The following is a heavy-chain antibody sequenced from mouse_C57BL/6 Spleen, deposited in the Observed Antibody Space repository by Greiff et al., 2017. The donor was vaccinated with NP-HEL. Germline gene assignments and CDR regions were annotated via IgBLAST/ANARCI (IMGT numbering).Heavy chain of an antibody. Sequence: VQLQQSGTELVKPGASVKLSCKASGYTFTSYWMHWVKQRPGQGLEWIGNINPSNGGTNYNEKFKSKATLTVDKSSSTAYMQLSSLTSEDSAVYYCARRAYYGSHYYAMDYWGQGTSVTVSS. D-gene: IGHD2-9*01. J-gene: IGHJ4*01. V-gene: IGHV1-53*01. CDR3: ARRAYYGSHYYAMDY. CDR1: GYTFTSYW. CDR2: INPSNGGT.